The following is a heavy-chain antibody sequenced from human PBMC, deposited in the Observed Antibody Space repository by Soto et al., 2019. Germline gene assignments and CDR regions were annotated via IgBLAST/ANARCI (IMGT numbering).Heavy chain of an antibody. CDR2: IYYSGST. J-gene: IGHJ6*02. V-gene: IGHV4-59*01. D-gene: IGHD3-9*01. Sequence: KPSETLYLTSTVSGGAISSYYLSWIRQPPGKGLEWIGYIYYSGSTNYNPSLKSRVTISVDTSKNQFSLKLSSVTAADTAVYYCAREAGLDWLVDVWGQGTTVTVYS. CDR1: GGAISSYY. CDR3: AREAGLDWLVDV.